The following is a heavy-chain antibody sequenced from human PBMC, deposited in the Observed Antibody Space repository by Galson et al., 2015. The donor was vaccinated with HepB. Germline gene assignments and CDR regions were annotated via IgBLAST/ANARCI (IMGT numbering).Heavy chain of an antibody. CDR1: GFTFGDYA. J-gene: IGHJ6*02. CDR2: IRSKAYGGTT. D-gene: IGHD3-10*01. V-gene: IGHV3-49*03. Sequence: SLRLSCAASGFTFGDYAMSWSRQAPGKGLEWVGFIRSKAYGGTTEYAASVKGRFTISRDDSKSIAYLQMNSLKTEDTAVYYCTFNYYGSGSYFGGYYYYYGMDVWGQGTTVTVSS. CDR3: TFNYYGSGSYFGGYYYYYGMDV.